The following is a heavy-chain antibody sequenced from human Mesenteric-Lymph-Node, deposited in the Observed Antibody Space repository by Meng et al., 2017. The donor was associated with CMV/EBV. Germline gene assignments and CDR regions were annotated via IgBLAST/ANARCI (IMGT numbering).Heavy chain of an antibody. CDR2: LNPNTGNT. J-gene: IGHJ4*02. V-gene: IGHV1-8*03. CDR1: GYTFTGYY. D-gene: IGHD3-3*01. Sequence: ASVQVSCKASGYTFTGYYMHWVRPAPGQGLEWMGWLNPNTGNTGYAQKFQGRVTFTRITSISTAYMEVSSLRSQDTAVYYCARGSGSQYYFDYWGQGTLVTVSS. CDR3: ARGSGSQYYFDY.